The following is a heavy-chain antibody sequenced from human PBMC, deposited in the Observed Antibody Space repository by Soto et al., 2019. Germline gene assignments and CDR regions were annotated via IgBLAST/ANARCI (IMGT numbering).Heavy chain of an antibody. D-gene: IGHD3-22*01. CDR3: ARDLALNMIGVVGPDY. J-gene: IGHJ4*02. Sequence: QVQLVESGGGVVQPGRSLRLSCAASGFTFSSYGMHWVRQAPGKGLEWVAVIWYDGSNKYYPDSVKGRFTISRDNSKNTLYLQMNSLRAEDTAVYYCARDLALNMIGVVGPDYWGQGTLVTVSS. V-gene: IGHV3-33*01. CDR1: GFTFSSYG. CDR2: IWYDGSNK.